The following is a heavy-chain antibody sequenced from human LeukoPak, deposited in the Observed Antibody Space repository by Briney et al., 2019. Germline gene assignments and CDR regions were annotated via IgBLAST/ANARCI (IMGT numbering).Heavy chain of an antibody. Sequence: GGSLRLSCAASGFTFSSCSMNWVRQAPGKGLEWVSSISSSSSYIYYADSVKGRFTISRDNAKNSLYLQTNSLRAEDTAVYYCARVLGYSGYDLVDYWGQGTLVTVSS. CDR2: ISSSSSYI. D-gene: IGHD5-12*01. CDR1: GFTFSSCS. V-gene: IGHV3-21*01. CDR3: ARVLGYSGYDLVDY. J-gene: IGHJ4*02.